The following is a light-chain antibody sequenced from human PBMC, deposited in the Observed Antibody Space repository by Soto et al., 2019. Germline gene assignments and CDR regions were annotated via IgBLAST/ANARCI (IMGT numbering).Light chain of an antibody. CDR3: QQRYSTPRT. CDR2: AAS. CDR1: QSISSY. Sequence: DIQMTQSPSSLSASVGDRVTITCRASQSISSYLNWYQQKPGKAPKLLIYAASSLESGVASRFSGSGSGTDFTITISSLQPEDIATYYCQQRYSTPRTFGQGTKVEIK. V-gene: IGKV1-39*01. J-gene: IGKJ1*01.